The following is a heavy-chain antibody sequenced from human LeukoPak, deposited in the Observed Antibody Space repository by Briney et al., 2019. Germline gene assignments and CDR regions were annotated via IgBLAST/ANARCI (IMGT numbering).Heavy chain of an antibody. CDR3: AKDLSYGSLWFDP. V-gene: IGHV3-33*06. Sequence: GGSLRLSCAASGFTFSSHGMQWVRQAPGKGLEWVALIWCDGSKTNYVDSVMGRFTIPRDSSKNTLYLQMDNLRVEDTAVYFCAKDLSYGSLWFDPWGQGTLVTVSS. CDR1: GFTFSSHG. D-gene: IGHD3-10*01. J-gene: IGHJ5*02. CDR2: IWCDGSKT.